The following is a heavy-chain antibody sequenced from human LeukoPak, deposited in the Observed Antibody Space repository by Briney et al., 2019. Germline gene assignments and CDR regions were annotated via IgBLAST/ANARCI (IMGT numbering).Heavy chain of an antibody. CDR2: IKSKSGGGTT. V-gene: IGHV3-15*01. Sequence: GGSLRLSCAASGFTFINAWMTWVRQAPGKGLEWVGRIKSKSGGGTTDYAAPVKGRFSISRDDLKNTLYLHMNSLNTEDTVIYYCTTAPSSLDYWGQGTLVTVSS. CDR1: GFTFINAW. CDR3: TTAPSSLDY. J-gene: IGHJ4*02. D-gene: IGHD6-13*01.